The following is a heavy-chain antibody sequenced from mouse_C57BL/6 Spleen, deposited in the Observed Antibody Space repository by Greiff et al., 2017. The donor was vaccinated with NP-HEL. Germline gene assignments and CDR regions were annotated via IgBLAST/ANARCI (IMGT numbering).Heavy chain of an antibody. J-gene: IGHJ2*01. CDR2: IHPNSGST. Sequence: QVQLQQPGAELVKPGASVKLSCKASGYTFTSYWMHWVKQRPGQGLEWIGMIHPNSGSTNYNEKFKSKATLTVDKSSSTAYMQLSSLTSGDSAVYYCARMGYGSRFFDYWGQGTTLTVSS. CDR3: ARMGYGSRFFDY. V-gene: IGHV1-64*01. D-gene: IGHD1-1*01. CDR1: GYTFTSYW.